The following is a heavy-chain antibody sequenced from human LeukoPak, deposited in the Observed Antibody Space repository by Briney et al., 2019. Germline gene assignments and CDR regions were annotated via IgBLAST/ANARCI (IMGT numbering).Heavy chain of an antibody. V-gene: IGHV3-7*01. Sequence: GGSLRLSCATSGFTFRTYWMSWVRQAPGKGLEWVANIKQDGSERFYVDSVKGRFTISRDNAKNSLFLQMNSLRAEDTAVYYCARGGRTSTDYWGQGTLVTVSS. D-gene: IGHD2-15*01. CDR1: GFTFRTYW. CDR3: ARGGRTSTDY. CDR2: IKQDGSER. J-gene: IGHJ4*02.